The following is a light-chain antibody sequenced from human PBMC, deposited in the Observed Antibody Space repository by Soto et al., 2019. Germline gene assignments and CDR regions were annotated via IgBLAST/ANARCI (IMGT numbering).Light chain of an antibody. V-gene: IGLV2-14*01. Sequence: QSALTQPASVSGSPGQSITISCTGTSSDVGAYNYVSWYQQHPGKAPKLMIYGVSNRPSGVSNRFSGSKSGNTASLTISGLQAEDEGTYYCNSYTSSSSRVFGGGTKLTVL. J-gene: IGLJ3*02. CDR1: SSDVGAYNY. CDR2: GVS. CDR3: NSYTSSSSRV.